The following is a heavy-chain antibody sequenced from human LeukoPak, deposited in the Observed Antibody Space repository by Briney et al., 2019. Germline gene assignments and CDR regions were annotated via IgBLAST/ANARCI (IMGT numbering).Heavy chain of an antibody. J-gene: IGHJ4*02. CDR3: ARDHSTIQDYCFDY. CDR1: GFTFSSYW. D-gene: IGHD5/OR15-5a*01. Sequence: GGSLRLSCAASGFTFSSYWMSWVRQAPGKGLEWVANIKQDGSEKYYVDSVKGRFTISRDNAKNSLYLQMNSLRAEDTAVYYCARDHSTIQDYCFDYWGQGTLVTVSS. V-gene: IGHV3-7*01. CDR2: IKQDGSEK.